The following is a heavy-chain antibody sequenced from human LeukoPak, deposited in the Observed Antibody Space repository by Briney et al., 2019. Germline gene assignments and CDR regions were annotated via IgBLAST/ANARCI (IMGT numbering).Heavy chain of an antibody. D-gene: IGHD1-26*01. CDR1: GSSFTSYW. Sequence: GASLKISCKGSGSSFTSYWIGWVRQMPGKRLEWMGIIYPGDSDTRYSPSFQGQVTISADKSISTAYLQWSSLKASDTAMYYCARPYCFNGQYSGSYHEDYWGQGTLVTVSS. CDR3: ARPYCFNGQYSGSYHEDY. V-gene: IGHV5-51*01. CDR2: IYPGDSDT. J-gene: IGHJ4*02.